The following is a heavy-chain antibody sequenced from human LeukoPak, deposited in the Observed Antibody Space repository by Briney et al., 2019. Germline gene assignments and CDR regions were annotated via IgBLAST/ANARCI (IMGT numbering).Heavy chain of an antibody. J-gene: IGHJ4*02. CDR2: INHSGNT. D-gene: IGHD6-13*01. V-gene: IGHV4-34*01. CDR3: ARSGYSSSWYGAFDY. CDR1: GGSFSGYY. Sequence: SETLSLTCAVYGGSFSGYYWSWIRQPPGKGLEWIGEINHSGNTNSNPSLKSRVTMSVDTSKNQFSLKLSSVTAADTAVYYCARSGYSSSWYGAFDYWGQGTLVTVSS.